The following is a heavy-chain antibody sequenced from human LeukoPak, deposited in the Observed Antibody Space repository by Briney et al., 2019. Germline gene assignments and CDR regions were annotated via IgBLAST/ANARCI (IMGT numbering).Heavy chain of an antibody. CDR3: ARLQYGDFYFDY. CDR2: SYYSGST. Sequence: TSETLSLTCTVSGGSISSSSDYWGWIRQPAGKGLEWIGSSYYSGSTSYNPSLKSRVTISVDTSKNQFSLRLSSVTAADTAVYYCARLQYGDFYFDYWGQGTLVTVSS. J-gene: IGHJ4*02. V-gene: IGHV4-39*01. CDR1: GGSISSSSDY. D-gene: IGHD4-17*01.